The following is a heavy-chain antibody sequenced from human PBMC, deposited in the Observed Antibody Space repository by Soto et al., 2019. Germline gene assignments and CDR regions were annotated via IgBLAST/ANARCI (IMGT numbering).Heavy chain of an antibody. CDR2: IWYDGSNK. V-gene: IGHV3-30*02. D-gene: IGHD6-19*01. CDR3: VAGQYFFDY. J-gene: IGHJ4*02. CDR1: GFTFSSYG. Sequence: GGSLRLSCAASGFTFSSYGMHWVRQAPGKGLEWVAVIWYDGSNKYYADSVKGRFTISRDNSKKTLYLQMNSLRADDTAVYYCVAGQYFFDYCGQGTLVTVSS.